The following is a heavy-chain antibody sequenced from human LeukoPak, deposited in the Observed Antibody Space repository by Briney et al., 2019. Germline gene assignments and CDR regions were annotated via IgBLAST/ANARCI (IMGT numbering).Heavy chain of an antibody. V-gene: IGHV4-34*01. Sequence: SETLSLTCAVYGGSFSGYYWSWIRQPPGKGLEWIGEINHSGSTNYNPSLKSRVTISVDTSKNQFSLKLSSVTAADTAVYYCARGSGGTTSLDWFDPWGQGTLVTVSS. D-gene: IGHD1-7*01. CDR3: ARGSGGTTSLDWFDP. CDR2: INHSGST. CDR1: GGSFSGYY. J-gene: IGHJ5*02.